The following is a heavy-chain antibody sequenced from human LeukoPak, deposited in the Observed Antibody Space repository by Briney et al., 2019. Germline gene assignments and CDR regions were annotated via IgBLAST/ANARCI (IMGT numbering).Heavy chain of an antibody. J-gene: IGHJ4*02. Sequence: GGSLRLSCAASGFTFSSHAMGWVRQAPGKGLEWVANIKQDGSEEYYVDSVKGRFTISRDNAKNSLYLQMNSLRAEDTAVYYCARDPAQEYCSSTSCYTDLDYWGQGTLVTVSS. CDR2: IKQDGSEE. D-gene: IGHD2-2*02. V-gene: IGHV3-7*01. CDR3: ARDPAQEYCSSTSCYTDLDY. CDR1: GFTFSSHA.